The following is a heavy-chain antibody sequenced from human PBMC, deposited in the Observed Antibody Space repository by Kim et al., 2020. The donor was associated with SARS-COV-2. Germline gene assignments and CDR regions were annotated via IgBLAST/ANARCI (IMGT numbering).Heavy chain of an antibody. CDR2: IIPIFGTA. D-gene: IGHD3-10*01. CDR3: ARDYYGSGSYYIGGNWFDP. J-gene: IGHJ5*02. CDR1: GGTFSSYA. V-gene: IGHV1-69*13. Sequence: SVKVSCKASGGTFSSYAISWVRQAPGQGLEWMGGIIPIFGTANYAQKFQGRVTITADESTSTAYMELSSLRSEDTAVYYCARDYYGSGSYYIGGNWFDPWGQGTLVTVSS.